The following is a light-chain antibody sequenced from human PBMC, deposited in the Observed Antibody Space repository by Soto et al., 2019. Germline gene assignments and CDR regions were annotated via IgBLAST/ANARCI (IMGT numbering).Light chain of an antibody. J-gene: IGLJ1*01. V-gene: IGLV2-14*03. CDR3: RSYTSSNTYV. Sequence: QSALTQPASVSGSPGQSITISCTGTSSDVGGYNYVSWYQQHPGKAPKLMIYDLTNRPSGVSNRFSGSKSGNTASLTISGLQDDDEADYYCRSYTSSNTYVFGTGTKLTVL. CDR2: DLT. CDR1: SSDVGGYNY.